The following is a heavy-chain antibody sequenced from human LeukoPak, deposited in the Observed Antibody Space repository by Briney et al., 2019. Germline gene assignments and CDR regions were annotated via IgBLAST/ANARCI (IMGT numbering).Heavy chain of an antibody. V-gene: IGHV4-59*12. CDR2: IYYSGST. J-gene: IGHJ4*02. Sequence: PSETLSLTCAVSGGSLRSYYWNWIRQSPGKGLEWIAYIYYSGSTFYNPSLKSRVTMSVDTSKNQFSLELSSVTAADTAVYYCARIVRDLRQLSDYWGQGTLVTVSS. CDR3: ARIVRDLRQLSDY. D-gene: IGHD5-18*01. CDR1: GGSLRSYY.